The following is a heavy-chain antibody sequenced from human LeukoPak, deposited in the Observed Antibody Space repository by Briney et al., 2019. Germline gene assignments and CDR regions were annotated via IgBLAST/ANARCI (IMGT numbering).Heavy chain of an antibody. CDR3: ATGIAAAGSLYYYYYMDV. J-gene: IGHJ6*03. CDR2: IIPIFGTA. Sequence: GASVKVSCKASGYTFTSYGISWVRQAPGQGLEWMGGIIPIFGTANYAQKFQGRVTITADKSTSTAYMELSSLRSEDTAVYYCATGIAAAGSLYYYYYMDVWGKGTTVTVSS. D-gene: IGHD6-13*01. CDR1: GYTFTSYG. V-gene: IGHV1-69*06.